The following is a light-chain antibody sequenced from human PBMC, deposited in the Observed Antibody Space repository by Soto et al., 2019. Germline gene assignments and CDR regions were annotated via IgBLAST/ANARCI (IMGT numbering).Light chain of an antibody. CDR3: CSLTTSHTYV. Sequence: QSALTQPASVSGSPGQSITISCTGTSSDIGHHDYVSWYQQHPDKAPKLMIYHVTYRPSGVSNRYSGSKSGNSASLTISGLQADDEADYYCCSLTTSHTYVFGSGTKVTVL. CDR2: HVT. J-gene: IGLJ1*01. V-gene: IGLV2-14*03. CDR1: SSDIGHHDY.